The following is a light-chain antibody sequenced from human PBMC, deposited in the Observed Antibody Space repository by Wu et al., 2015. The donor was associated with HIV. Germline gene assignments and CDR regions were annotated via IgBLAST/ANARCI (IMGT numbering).Light chain of an antibody. Sequence: EIVLTQSPATVSLSPGERATLSCRASQSVSSHSAWYQQKSGQAPRLLIYDASNRATGIPARFSGSGSGADFTLTISSLEPEDFAVYYCQQSNNWPLTFGQGTRLEIK. CDR2: DAS. J-gene: IGKJ5*01. CDR3: QQSNNWPLT. V-gene: IGKV3-11*01. CDR1: QSVSSH.